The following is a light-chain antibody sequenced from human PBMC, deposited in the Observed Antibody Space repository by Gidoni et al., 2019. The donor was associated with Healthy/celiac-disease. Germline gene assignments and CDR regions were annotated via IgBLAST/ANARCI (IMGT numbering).Light chain of an antibody. CDR1: ALPKQY. V-gene: IGLV3-25*03. Sequence: SYELTQPPSVSVSPGQTARITCSGDALPKQYAYWYQQKPGQAPVLVIYKDSERPSGIPERFSDSSSGTTVTLTISGVQAEDEADYYCQSADSSVVFGGGTKLTVL. CDR3: QSADSSVV. J-gene: IGLJ2*01. CDR2: KDS.